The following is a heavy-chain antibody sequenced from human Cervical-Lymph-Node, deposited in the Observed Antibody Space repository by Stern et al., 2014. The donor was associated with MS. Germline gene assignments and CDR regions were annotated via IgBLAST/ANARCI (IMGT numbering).Heavy chain of an antibody. D-gene: IGHD1-14*01. CDR2: IWRDGSEK. CDR3: ATITPVDY. V-gene: IGHV3-33*01. J-gene: IGHJ4*02. CDR1: GLTFSNYG. Sequence: VQLVESGGDVVQPGKSLRISCAASGLTFSNYGMHWVRQAPGKGLEWVAVIWRDGSEKYYADSVKGRFTVSRDNSKNTVYLEMNSLRAEDTALYYCATITPVDYWGQGTLVIVSS.